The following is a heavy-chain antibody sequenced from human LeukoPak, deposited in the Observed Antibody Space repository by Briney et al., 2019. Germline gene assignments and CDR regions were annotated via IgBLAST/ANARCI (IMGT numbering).Heavy chain of an antibody. CDR1: GYTFTAYY. CDR2: INPNSGGT. D-gene: IGHD3-10*01. CDR3: ARDLYGSGSYFLSEGAFDI. J-gene: IGHJ3*02. V-gene: IGHV1-2*02. Sequence: ASVKVSCKASGYTFTAYYIHWVRQAPGQGLEWMGWINPNSGGTNYAQKFQGRVTMTRDTSISTAYMELSRLRSDDTAVYYCARDLYGSGSYFLSEGAFDIWGQGTMVTVSS.